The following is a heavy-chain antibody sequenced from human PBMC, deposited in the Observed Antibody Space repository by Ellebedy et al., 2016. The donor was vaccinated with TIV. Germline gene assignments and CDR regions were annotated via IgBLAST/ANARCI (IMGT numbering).Heavy chain of an antibody. V-gene: IGHV3-53*01. Sequence: PGGSLRLSCAASGFSVSSNYMSWVRQAPGKGLEWVSLIYIGGTTYYADSVKGRFTISRDNAKNSLYLQMNSLRAEDTAVYYCARDFDCSSATCYDGGFDYWGQGTLVTVSS. CDR1: GFSVSSNY. D-gene: IGHD2-2*01. J-gene: IGHJ4*02. CDR2: IYIGGTT. CDR3: ARDFDCSSATCYDGGFDY.